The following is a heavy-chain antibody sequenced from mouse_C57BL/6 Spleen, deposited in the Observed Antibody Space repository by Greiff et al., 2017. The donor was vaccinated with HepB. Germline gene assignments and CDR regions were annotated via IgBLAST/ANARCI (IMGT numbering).Heavy chain of an antibody. J-gene: IGHJ3*01. CDR3: AREGGTGFAY. CDR2: IYPRSGNT. Sequence: VKLMESGAELARPGASVKLSCKASGYTFTSYGISWVKQRTGQGLEWIGEIYPRSGNTYYNEKFKGKATLTADKSSSTAYMELRSLTSEDSAVYFCAREGGTGFAYWGQGTLVTVSA. D-gene: IGHD2-14*01. CDR1: GYTFTSYG. V-gene: IGHV1-81*01.